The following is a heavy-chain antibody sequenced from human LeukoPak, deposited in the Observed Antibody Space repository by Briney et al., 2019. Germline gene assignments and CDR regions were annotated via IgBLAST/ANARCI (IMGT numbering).Heavy chain of an antibody. CDR3: ARELRTFDS. CDR1: GYTFTASR. D-gene: IGHD3-16*01. J-gene: IGHJ4*02. CDR2: ITSSGTYI. Sequence: NPGGFLRLSCAAPGYTFTASRVNWVRQVPGKGLGWVSSITSSGTYIYYADSMKGRFTISRDNAKNTLFQQMDSLRAEDTAVYYCARELRTFDSWGQGTLVTVSS. V-gene: IGHV3-21*01.